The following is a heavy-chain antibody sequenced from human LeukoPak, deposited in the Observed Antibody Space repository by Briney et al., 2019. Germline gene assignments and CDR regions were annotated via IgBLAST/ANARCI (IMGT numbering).Heavy chain of an antibody. CDR2: IWYDGSNK. D-gene: IGHD3-3*02. V-gene: IGHV3-33*01. CDR1: GFTFSSYG. Sequence: GGSLRLSCAASGFTFSSYGMHWVRQAPGKGLGWVAVIWYDGSNKYYADSVKGRFTISRDNSKNTLYLQMNSLRAEDTAVYYCARDVGQISRHAFDIWGQGTMVTVSS. CDR3: ARDVGQISRHAFDI. J-gene: IGHJ3*02.